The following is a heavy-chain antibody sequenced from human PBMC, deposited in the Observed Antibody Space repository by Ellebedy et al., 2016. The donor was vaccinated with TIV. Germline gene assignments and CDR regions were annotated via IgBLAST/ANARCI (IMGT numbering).Heavy chain of an antibody. CDR3: AKTRQWELLLAFDY. Sequence: GESLKISCAASGLTFGSYAMNWVRQAPGKGLKWVSAITFSGRSTYYADSVKGRFTISRDNSKNTLYLQMNSLRADDTAVYYCAKTRQWELLLAFDYWGQGTLVTVSS. D-gene: IGHD1-26*01. J-gene: IGHJ4*02. CDR1: GLTFGSYA. CDR2: ITFSGRST. V-gene: IGHV3-23*01.